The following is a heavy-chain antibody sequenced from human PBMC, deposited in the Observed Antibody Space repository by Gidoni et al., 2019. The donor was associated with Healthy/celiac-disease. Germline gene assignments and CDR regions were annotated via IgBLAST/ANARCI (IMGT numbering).Heavy chain of an antibody. V-gene: IGHV4-34*01. D-gene: IGHD6-6*01. CDR3: ARGGWSIAARPRILDR. Sequence: QVQLQQWGAGLLKPSETLSLTCAVNVGSFCGYYGSWNRQPPGKGLEWLGEINHSGSTNDNPTLKSRVTISVDTSNNQFSLKLSSVTAADTAVYYCARGGWSIAARPRILDRWGQGTLVTVSS. CDR1: VGSFCGYY. CDR2: INHSGST. J-gene: IGHJ4*02.